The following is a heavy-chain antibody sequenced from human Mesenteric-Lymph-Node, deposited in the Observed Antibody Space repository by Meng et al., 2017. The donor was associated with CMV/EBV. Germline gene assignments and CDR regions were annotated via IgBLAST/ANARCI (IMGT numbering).Heavy chain of an antibody. CDR1: GFTFGDYP. J-gene: IGHJ4*02. Sequence: GGSLRLSCTASGFTFGDYPMSWVRQAPGKGLEWVGLIRSKAYGGTTEYAASVKGRFSISRDDFESIAYLQMNSLKIEDTAVYYCARDTAAAFWGQGALVTVSS. CDR2: IRSKAYGGTT. D-gene: IGHD6-13*01. V-gene: IGHV3-49*04. CDR3: ARDTAAAF.